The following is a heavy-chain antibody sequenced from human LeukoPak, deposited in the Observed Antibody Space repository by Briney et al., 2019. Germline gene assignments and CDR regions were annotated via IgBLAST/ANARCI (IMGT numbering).Heavy chain of an antibody. CDR2: MFFSGAT. J-gene: IGHJ4*02. Sequence: PSETLSLTCTVADDSISSHYWTWIRQSPGKGLEWLAYMFFSGATTYNPSLRSRVTVLVDTSKNQFSLKLNSVTAADTAVYYCATGRDAYKTGYWGQGTLVTVSS. V-gene: IGHV4-59*11. CDR1: DDSISSHY. D-gene: IGHD5-24*01. CDR3: ATGRDAYKTGY.